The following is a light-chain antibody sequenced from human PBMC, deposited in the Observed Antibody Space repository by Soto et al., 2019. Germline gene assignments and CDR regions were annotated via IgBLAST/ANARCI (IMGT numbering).Light chain of an antibody. Sequence: DIQMTQSPSSLSAYLVDRVTMTCRASQGISNYLAWYQQKPGKGPKLLIYDASTLQSGVPPRFSGSGSGTDFTLTISSLQPEDVGTYYCQKYNGAFTFGPGAKVDIK. V-gene: IGKV1-27*01. CDR2: DAS. J-gene: IGKJ3*01. CDR3: QKYNGAFT. CDR1: QGISNY.